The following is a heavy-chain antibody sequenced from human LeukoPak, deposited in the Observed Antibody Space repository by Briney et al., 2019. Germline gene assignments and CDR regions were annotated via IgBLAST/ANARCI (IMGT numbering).Heavy chain of an antibody. CDR1: GYTFTSYG. V-gene: IGHV1-18*01. D-gene: IGHD3-22*01. Sequence: GASVKVSCKASGYTFTSYGISWVRQAPGQGLEWMGWISAYNGNTNYAQKLQGRVTMTTDTSTSTAYMELSRLRSDDTAVYYCATTNYYDSSGSFDYWGQGTLVTVSS. CDR2: ISAYNGNT. J-gene: IGHJ4*02. CDR3: ATTNYYDSSGSFDY.